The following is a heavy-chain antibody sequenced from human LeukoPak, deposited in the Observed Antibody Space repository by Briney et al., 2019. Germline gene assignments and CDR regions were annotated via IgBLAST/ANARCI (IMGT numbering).Heavy chain of an antibody. Sequence: PSETLSLTCTVSGGSITTYYWSWIRQSPGKGLEWIGYIYPGGTTSYNPSLTSRVTISLDRSRSQFSLKLSSVTAADTAVYYCARTYYDFWYFDLWGRGTLVTVSS. CDR2: IYPGGTT. J-gene: IGHJ2*01. D-gene: IGHD3-3*01. V-gene: IGHV4-4*08. CDR3: ARTYYDFWYFDL. CDR1: GGSITTYY.